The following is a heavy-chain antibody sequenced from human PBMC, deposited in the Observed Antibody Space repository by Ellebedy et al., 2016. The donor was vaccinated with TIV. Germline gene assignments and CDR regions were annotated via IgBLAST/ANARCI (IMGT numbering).Heavy chain of an antibody. V-gene: IGHV3-30*18. J-gene: IGHJ4*02. D-gene: IGHD3-22*01. CDR3: AKDLRYYDSSGYFDY. CDR2: ISYDGSNK. CDR1: GFTFSSYG. Sequence: GGSLRLXXAASGFTFSSYGMHWVRQAPGKGLEWVAVISYDGSNKYYADSVKGRFTISRDNSKNTLYLQMNSLRAEDTAVYYCAKDLRYYDSSGYFDYWGQGTLVTVSS.